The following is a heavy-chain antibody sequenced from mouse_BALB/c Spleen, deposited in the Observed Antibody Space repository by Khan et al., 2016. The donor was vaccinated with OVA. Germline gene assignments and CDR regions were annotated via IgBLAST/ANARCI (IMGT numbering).Heavy chain of an antibody. J-gene: IGHJ3*01. CDR2: IFPNDGGT. D-gene: IGHD1-1*02. V-gene: IGHV1-18*01. CDR1: GYPFTDYN. CDR3: ARHCYGGFAY. Sequence: VQLQQSGPELVKPGASVKIPCKASGYPFTDYNMAWVKQSHGRGLEWIGDIFPNDGGTVYNQKFKGKATLTVDKSSSTAFMELRSLTSEDTAVYDCARHCYGGFAYWGQGTLVTGSA.